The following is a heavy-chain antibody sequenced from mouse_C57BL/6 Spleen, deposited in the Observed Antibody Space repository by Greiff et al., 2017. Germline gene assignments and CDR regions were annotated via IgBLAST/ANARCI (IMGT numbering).Heavy chain of an antibody. CDR1: GFTFSDYY. D-gene: IGHD2-2*01. CDR3: ARDGYYRYFDV. CDR2: INYDGSST. Sequence: EVKLMESEGGLVQPGSSMKLSRTASGFTFSDYYMAWVRQVPEKGLEWVANINYDGSSTYYLDSLKSRFIISRDNAKNILYLQMSSLKSEDTATYYCARDGYYRYFDVWGTGTTVTVSS. J-gene: IGHJ1*03. V-gene: IGHV5-16*01.